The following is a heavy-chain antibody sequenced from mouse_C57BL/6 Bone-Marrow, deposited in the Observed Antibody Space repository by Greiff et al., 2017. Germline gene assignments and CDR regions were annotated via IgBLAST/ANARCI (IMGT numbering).Heavy chain of an antibody. CDR3: ARTYYYGSSLYAMDY. V-gene: IGHV1-82*01. J-gene: IGHJ4*01. CDR1: GYAFSSSW. CDR2: IYPGDGAT. Sequence: QVQLQQSGPELVKPGASVKISCKASGYAFSSSWMNWVKQRPGKGLEWIGRIYPGDGATNYNGKFKGKATLTADKSSSTAYMQLSSLTSEDSAVYFCARTYYYGSSLYAMDYWGQGTSVTVSS. D-gene: IGHD1-1*01.